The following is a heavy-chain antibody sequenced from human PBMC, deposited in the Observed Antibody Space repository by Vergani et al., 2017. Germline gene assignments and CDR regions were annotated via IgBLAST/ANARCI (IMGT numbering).Heavy chain of an antibody. CDR1: GFTFSSYA. V-gene: IGHV3-23*01. D-gene: IGHD3-22*01. CDR3: ANRPEWTYYYVSSSYPNSGKPNV. J-gene: IGHJ6*02. CDR2: ISGSGGST. Sequence: EVQLLESGGGLVQPGGSLRLSCAASGFTFSSYAMSWVRQAPGKGLEWVSAISGSGGSTYYADPVKGRFTTSRDNSKNTLYLQINSLSAEDTALYYCANRPEWTYYYVSSSYPNSGKPNVWGQETTVTV.